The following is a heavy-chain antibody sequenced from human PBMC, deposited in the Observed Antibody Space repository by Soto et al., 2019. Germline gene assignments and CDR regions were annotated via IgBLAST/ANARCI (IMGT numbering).Heavy chain of an antibody. CDR2: ISAYNGNT. D-gene: IGHD3-22*01. Sequence: ASVKVSCKASGYTFTSYGISWVRQAPGQGLEWMGWISAYNGNTNYAQKLQGRVTMTTDTSTSTAYMELRSLRSDDTAVYYCARGGYYYDSSGYSDYWGQGTLVTVSS. J-gene: IGHJ4*02. V-gene: IGHV1-18*01. CDR3: ARGGYYYDSSGYSDY. CDR1: GYTFTSYG.